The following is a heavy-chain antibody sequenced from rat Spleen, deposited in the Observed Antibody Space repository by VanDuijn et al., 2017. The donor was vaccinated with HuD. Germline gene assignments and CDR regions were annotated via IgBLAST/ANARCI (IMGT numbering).Heavy chain of an antibody. V-gene: IGHV5-29*01. CDR2: ISYGDSSGHSST. CDR1: GFNFDDYW. Sequence: EVKLVESGGGLVQPGRSLKLSCAASGFNFDDYWMGWVRQAPTKGLEWVATISYGDSSGHSSTYYRDSVKGRFTISRDNAKNTLYLQMNSLRSEDTATYYCTRGEEAIGGYWGQGVMVTVSS. D-gene: IGHD1-11*01. CDR3: TRGEEAIGGY. J-gene: IGHJ2*01.